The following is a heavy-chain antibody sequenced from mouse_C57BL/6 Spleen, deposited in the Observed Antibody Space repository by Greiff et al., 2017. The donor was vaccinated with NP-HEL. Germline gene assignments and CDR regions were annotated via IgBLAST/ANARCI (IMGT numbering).Heavy chain of an antibody. V-gene: IGHV3-6*01. CDR1: GYSITSGYY. CDR2: ISYDGSN. J-gene: IGHJ2*01. CDR3: ARGDTTDYFDY. D-gene: IGHD1-1*01. Sequence: EVQVVESGPGLVKPSQSLSLTCSVTGYSITSGYYWNWIRQFPGNKLEWMGYISYDGSNNYNPSLKNRISITRDTSKNQFFLKLNSVTTEDTATYYCARGDTTDYFDYWGQGTTLTVSS.